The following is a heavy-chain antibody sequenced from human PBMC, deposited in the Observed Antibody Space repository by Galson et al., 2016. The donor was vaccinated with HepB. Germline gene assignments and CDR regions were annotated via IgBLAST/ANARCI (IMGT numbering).Heavy chain of an antibody. V-gene: IGHV5-51*01. D-gene: IGHD3-22*01. Sequence: QSGAEVKKPGESLKISCKGSGYSITTYWIGWVRQMPGKGLEWMGLIYPGNSDTRYSPSFQGQVTISADKSISTAYLQWNSLKASDTAMYYCARRRGYYDSSWRRYDYWGQGTLVTVSS. CDR2: IYPGNSDT. J-gene: IGHJ4*02. CDR1: GYSITTYW. CDR3: ARRRGYYDSSWRRYDY.